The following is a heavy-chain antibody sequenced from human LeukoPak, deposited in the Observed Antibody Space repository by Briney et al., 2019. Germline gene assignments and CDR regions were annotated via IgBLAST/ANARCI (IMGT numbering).Heavy chain of an antibody. V-gene: IGHV4-59*08. CDR1: GGSLNGYY. Sequence: SETLSLTCTVSGGSLNGYYWGWIRQPPGKGLECIGYIHSSEGTAHNASLKSRLTISLDTSKNQFSLTLSFVTAADTAVYYCARHVYGEGMVVWGKGTTVTVSS. D-gene: IGHD4-17*01. CDR2: IHSSEGT. J-gene: IGHJ6*04. CDR3: ARHVYGEGMVV.